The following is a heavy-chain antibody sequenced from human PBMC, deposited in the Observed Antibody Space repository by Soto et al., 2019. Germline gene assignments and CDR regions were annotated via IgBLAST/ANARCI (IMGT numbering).Heavy chain of an antibody. CDR1: GGTLSDHG. D-gene: IGHD3-10*01. CDR2: TIPVFNTA. J-gene: IGHJ3*02. CDR3: ARGVYGSGNYYTGPSAFDI. V-gene: IGHV1-69*01. Sequence: QVQLEQSGAEVKKPGSSVKISCKASGGTLSDHGVSWLRQAPGQVLEWVGVTIPVFNTAKYAPKFQGRVTIAAEHSTNISYMELGSLRSDDTACYYCARGVYGSGNYYTGPSAFDIGGEGTLVIVSS.